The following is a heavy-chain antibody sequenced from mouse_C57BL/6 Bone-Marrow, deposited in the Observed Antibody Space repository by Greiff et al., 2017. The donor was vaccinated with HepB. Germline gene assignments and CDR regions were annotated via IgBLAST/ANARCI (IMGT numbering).Heavy chain of an antibody. CDR2: IYPGDGDT. Sequence: QVQLKESGPELVKPGASVKISCKASGYAFSSSWMNWVKQRPGKGLEWIGRIYPGDGDTNYNGKFKGKATLTADKSSSTAYMQLSSLTSEDSAVYFCARDGAYYSNPYFDVWGTGTTVTVSS. V-gene: IGHV1-82*01. J-gene: IGHJ1*03. CDR1: GYAFSSSW. CDR3: ARDGAYYSNPYFDV. D-gene: IGHD2-5*01.